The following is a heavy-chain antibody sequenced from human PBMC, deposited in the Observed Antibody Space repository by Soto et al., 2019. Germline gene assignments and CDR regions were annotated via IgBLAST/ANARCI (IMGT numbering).Heavy chain of an antibody. D-gene: IGHD2-2*01. J-gene: IGHJ3*02. CDR3: ARFAVVPATNDAFDI. V-gene: IGHV5-51*01. CDR1: GYSFTSYW. Sequence: GESLKISCKGSGYSFTSYWIGWVRQMPGKGLEWMGIIYPGDSDTRYSPSFQGQVTISADKSISTAYLQWSSLKASDTAMYYCARFAVVPATNDAFDIWGQGTMVTVSS. CDR2: IYPGDSDT.